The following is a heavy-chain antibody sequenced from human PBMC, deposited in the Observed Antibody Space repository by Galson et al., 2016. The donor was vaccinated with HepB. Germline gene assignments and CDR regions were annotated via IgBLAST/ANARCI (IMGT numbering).Heavy chain of an antibody. V-gene: IGHV4-61*01. Sequence: SETLSLTCTVSGDSVSSDHYLWSWIRQPPGKGLEWIGYVVYIGSTSYNPSLKSRVTISIDTSKNQFSLRLSSVTAADTALYYCAREAYGSYSNGYFHHWGQGTLVAVSS. D-gene: IGHD6-19*01. J-gene: IGHJ1*01. CDR2: VVYIGST. CDR3: AREAYGSYSNGYFHH. CDR1: GDSVSSDHYL.